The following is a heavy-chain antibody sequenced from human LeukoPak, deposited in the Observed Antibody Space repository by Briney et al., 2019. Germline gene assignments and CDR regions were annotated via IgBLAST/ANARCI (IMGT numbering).Heavy chain of an antibody. D-gene: IGHD1-26*01. Sequence: GGSLRLSCAASGFTFSSYGMHWVRQAPGKGLEWMAFIRYDGSNKYYADSVKGRFTISRDNSRNTLYLQMNSLRAEDTAVYYCAKASSGSYGDYYYYMDVWGKGTTVTVSS. V-gene: IGHV3-30*02. CDR1: GFTFSSYG. J-gene: IGHJ6*03. CDR2: IRYDGSNK. CDR3: AKASSGSYGDYYYYMDV.